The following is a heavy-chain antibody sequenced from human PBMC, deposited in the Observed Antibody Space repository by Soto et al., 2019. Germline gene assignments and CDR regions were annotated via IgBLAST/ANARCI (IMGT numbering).Heavy chain of an antibody. Sequence: GGSLRLSCAASGFTFSSYGMHWVRQAPGKGLEWVAVIWYDGSNKYYADSVKGRFTISRDNSKNTLYLQMNSLRAEDTAVYYCARGNFWSGYYTDCYYYMDVWGEGTTVTVSS. D-gene: IGHD3-3*01. CDR3: ARGNFWSGYYTDCYYYMDV. J-gene: IGHJ6*03. CDR2: IWYDGSNK. V-gene: IGHV3-33*01. CDR1: GFTFSSYG.